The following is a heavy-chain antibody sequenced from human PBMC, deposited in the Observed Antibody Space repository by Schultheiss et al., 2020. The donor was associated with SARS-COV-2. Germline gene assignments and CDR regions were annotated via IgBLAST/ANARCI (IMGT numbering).Heavy chain of an antibody. J-gene: IGHJ4*02. CDR3: AGENFYSSSWYYGYFDY. CDR2: IYYSGST. Sequence: SETLSLTCAVSGGSISSGGYSWSWIRQPPGKGLEWIGYIYYSGSTNYNPSLKSRVTISVDTSKNQFSLKLSSVTAADTAVYYCAGENFYSSSWYYGYFDYWGQGTLVTVSS. D-gene: IGHD6-13*01. V-gene: IGHV4-61*08. CDR1: GGSISSGGYS.